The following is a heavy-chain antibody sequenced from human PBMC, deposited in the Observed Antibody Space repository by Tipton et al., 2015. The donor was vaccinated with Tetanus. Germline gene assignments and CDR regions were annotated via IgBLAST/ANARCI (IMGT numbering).Heavy chain of an antibody. CDR3: ARGASVVPNWFDP. CDR1: GGSFSGYY. D-gene: IGHD2-15*01. CDR2: INHSGSI. Sequence: LRLSCAVYGGSFSGYYWSWIRQPPGKGLVWIGEINHSGSINYNPSLKSRVTLSVDTSKNQFSLKLSSVTAPDTAVYYCARGASVVPNWFDPWGQGTLVTVAS. V-gene: IGHV4-34*01. J-gene: IGHJ5*02.